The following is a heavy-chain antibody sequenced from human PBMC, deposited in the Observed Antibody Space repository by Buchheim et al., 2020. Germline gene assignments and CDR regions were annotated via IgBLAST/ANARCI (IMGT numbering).Heavy chain of an antibody. V-gene: IGHV3-33*01. Sequence: QVQLVESGGGVVQPGRSLRLSCAASGFTFSSYGMHWVRQAPGKGLEWVAVIWYDGSNKYYADSVKGRFTISRDNSKKKLYLQMNSLRAEDTAVYYCARSSSGYYYYYYYGMDVWGQGTT. J-gene: IGHJ6*02. CDR1: GFTFSSYG. CDR2: IWYDGSNK. CDR3: ARSSSGYYYYYYYGMDV. D-gene: IGHD3-22*01.